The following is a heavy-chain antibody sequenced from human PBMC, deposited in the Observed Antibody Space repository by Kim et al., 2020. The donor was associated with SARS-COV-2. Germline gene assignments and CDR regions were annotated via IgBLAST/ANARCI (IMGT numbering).Heavy chain of an antibody. V-gene: IGHV4-4*02. CDR1: GGSISSSNW. CDR3: ARDVNGSGYYSYPNWFDP. CDR2: IYHSGST. D-gene: IGHD3-22*01. Sequence: SETLSLTCAVSGGSISSSNWWSWVRQPPGKGLEWIGEIYHSGSTNYNPSLKSRVTISVDKSKNQFSLKLSSVTAADTAVYYCARDVNGSGYYSYPNWFDPWGQGTLVTVSS. J-gene: IGHJ5*02.